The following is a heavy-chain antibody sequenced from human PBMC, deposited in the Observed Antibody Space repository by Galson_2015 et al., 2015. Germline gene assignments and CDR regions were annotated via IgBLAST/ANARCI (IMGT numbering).Heavy chain of an antibody. J-gene: IGHJ3*02. Sequence: SLRLSCAASGFTFSNYAMSWVRQAPGKGLEWVSEISESGGSTYYADSVKGRFTISRDNSKNTLYLQMSSLRAEDTALYYCAKRLYSSGSNVRAFDIWGQGTMVTVSS. CDR2: ISESGGST. V-gene: IGHV3-23*01. CDR1: GFTFSNYA. D-gene: IGHD6-19*01. CDR3: AKRLYSSGSNVRAFDI.